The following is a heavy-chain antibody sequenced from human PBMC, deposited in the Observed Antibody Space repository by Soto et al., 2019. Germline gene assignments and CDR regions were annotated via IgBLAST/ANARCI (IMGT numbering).Heavy chain of an antibody. J-gene: IGHJ3*01. D-gene: IGHD3-10*01. CDR1: GFTFSYYW. CDR2: IHSDGSST. CDR3: ARGDRGAFDL. Sequence: EVQLVESGGGLVRPGGSLRLSCAASGFTFSYYWMHWVRQAPGKGLVWVSRIHSDGSSTTYADFVKGRFIISRDNARNTVDLQMSSVRVEDTAVDDCARGDRGAFDLWGQGTVVTVSS. V-gene: IGHV3-74*01.